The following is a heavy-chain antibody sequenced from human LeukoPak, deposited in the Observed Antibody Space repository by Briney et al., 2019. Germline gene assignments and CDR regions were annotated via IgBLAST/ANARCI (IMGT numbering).Heavy chain of an antibody. D-gene: IGHD3-16*01. Sequence: GGSLRLSCEASGFIFSSYGMHWVRQAPGKGLEWVAYIQYDGSNEQYADSVKGRFSISRDSSKNILYLQMNSLRAEDTAVYYCARRAGAYTHPYDYWGQGTLVTVS. V-gene: IGHV3-30*12. CDR3: ARRAGAYTHPYDY. J-gene: IGHJ4*02. CDR1: GFIFSSYG. CDR2: IQYDGSNE.